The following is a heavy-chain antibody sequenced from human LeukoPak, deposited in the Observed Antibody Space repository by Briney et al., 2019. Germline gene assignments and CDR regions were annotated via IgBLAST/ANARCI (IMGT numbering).Heavy chain of an antibody. J-gene: IGHJ5*02. Sequence: AETLSLTWSLATDSIGSSSSSCGRLRHPPGKGLDWIASIVYSGGTFYNPSAKSPFTMSLHTSKNPVSLKLTSVTAADTAMYYCAKTNPQDWFDPWGQGTLVTVSS. D-gene: IGHD2-8*01. CDR1: TDSIGSSSSS. CDR3: AKTNPQDWFDP. CDR2: IVYSGGT. V-gene: IGHV4-39*07.